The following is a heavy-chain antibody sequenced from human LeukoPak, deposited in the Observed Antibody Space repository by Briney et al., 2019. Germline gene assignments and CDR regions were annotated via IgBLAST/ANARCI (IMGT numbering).Heavy chain of an antibody. CDR3: AKGRSSWYYFDY. D-gene: IGHD6-13*01. CDR2: IRYDGSNK. V-gene: IGHV3-30*02. CDR1: GFTFSNFG. J-gene: IGHJ4*02. Sequence: GGSLRLSCAASGFTFSNFGIHWVRQAPGKGLEWVAFIRYDGSNKYYADSVKGRFTISRDNSKNMLYMQMNSLRAEDTAVYYCAKGRSSWYYFDYWGQGTLVTVSS.